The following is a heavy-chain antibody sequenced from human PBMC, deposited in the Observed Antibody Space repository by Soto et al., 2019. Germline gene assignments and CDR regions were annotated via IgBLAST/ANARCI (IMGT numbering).Heavy chain of an antibody. J-gene: IGHJ4*02. V-gene: IGHV4-31*03. CDR3: ARDPGHYDSDWGSTQYLDY. CDR1: GGSIKSGDYY. CDR2: IYSRGNT. Sequence: QVQLQESGPGLVKPSQTLSLTCTVSGGSIKSGDYYWSWVRQHPGKGLGWIGYIYSRGNTNYNPNLKSRLNITIDTSKNQFALNQSSVTATDTASYYCARDPGHYDSDWGSTQYLDYWGQGTVVTVSS. D-gene: IGHD3-16*01.